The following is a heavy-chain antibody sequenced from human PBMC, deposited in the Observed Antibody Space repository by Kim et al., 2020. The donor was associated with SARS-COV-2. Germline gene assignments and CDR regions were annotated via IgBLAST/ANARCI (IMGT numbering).Heavy chain of an antibody. V-gene: IGHV4-59*01. CDR1: GGSISSYY. CDR2: IYYSGST. CDR3: ARVTVGAYPSFDY. Sequence: SETLSLTCTVSGGSISSYYWSWIRQPPGKGLEWIGYIYYSGSTNYNPSLKSRVTISVDTSKNQFSLKLSSVTAADTAVYYCARVTVGAYPSFDYWGQGTLVTVSS. J-gene: IGHJ4*02. D-gene: IGHD1-26*01.